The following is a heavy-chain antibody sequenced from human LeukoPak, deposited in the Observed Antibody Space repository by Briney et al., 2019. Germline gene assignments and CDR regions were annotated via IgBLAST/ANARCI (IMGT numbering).Heavy chain of an antibody. V-gene: IGHV1-69*06. CDR1: GGTFSSYA. J-gene: IGHJ4*02. Sequence: GASVKVSCKASGGTFSSYAISWVRQAPGQGLEWMGGIIPIFGTANYAQKFQGRVTITADKSTSTAYMELSSLRSDDTAVYYCARDMGYYGSGSLRYYFDYWGQGTLVTVSS. D-gene: IGHD3-10*01. CDR2: IIPIFGTA. CDR3: ARDMGYYGSGSLRYYFDY.